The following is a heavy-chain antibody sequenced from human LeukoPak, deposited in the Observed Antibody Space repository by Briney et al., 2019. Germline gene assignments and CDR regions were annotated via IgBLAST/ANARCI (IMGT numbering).Heavy chain of an antibody. CDR2: IYHSGST. CDR3: ARGQGHYYDSSGYYYYYMDV. V-gene: IGHV4-38-2*01. D-gene: IGHD3-22*01. Sequence: SETLSLTCAVSGYSISSGYYWGWIRQPPGKGLEWIGSIYHSGSTYYNPSLKSRVTISVDTSKNQFSLKLSSVTAADTAVYYCARGQGHYYDSSGYYYYYMDVWGKGTTATVSS. J-gene: IGHJ6*03. CDR1: GYSISSGYY.